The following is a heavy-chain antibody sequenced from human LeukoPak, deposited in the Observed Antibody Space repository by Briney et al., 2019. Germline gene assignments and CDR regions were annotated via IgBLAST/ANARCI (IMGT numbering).Heavy chain of an antibody. V-gene: IGHV3-21*01. J-gene: IGHJ3*02. D-gene: IGHD6-13*01. CDR3: AREAAARHDAFDI. Sequence: GGSLRLSCAASGFTFSSYSMNWVRQAPGKGLEWVSSISISSSYIYYADSVKGRFTISRDNAKNSLYLQMNSLRAEDTAVYYCAREAAARHDAFDIWGQGAMVTVSS. CDR1: GFTFSSYS. CDR2: ISISSSYI.